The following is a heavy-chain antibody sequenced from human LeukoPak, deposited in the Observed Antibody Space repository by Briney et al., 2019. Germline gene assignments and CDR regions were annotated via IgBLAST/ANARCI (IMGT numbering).Heavy chain of an antibody. Sequence: PSETLSLTCAVYGGSFSGYYWSWIRQPPGKGLEWVSAISGTGGSAYYADSVKGRFTISRDNSKNTLYLEMNSLRADDTAVYYCAQAEKRESGHRFQHWGQGILVTVSS. D-gene: IGHD3-3*01. V-gene: IGHV3-23*01. J-gene: IGHJ1*01. CDR1: GGSFSGYY. CDR2: ISGTGGSA. CDR3: AQAEKRESGHRFQH.